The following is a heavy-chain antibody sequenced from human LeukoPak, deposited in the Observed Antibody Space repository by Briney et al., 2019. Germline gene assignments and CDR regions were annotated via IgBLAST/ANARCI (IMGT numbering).Heavy chain of an antibody. V-gene: IGHV3-9*01. Sequence: GGSLRLSCAASGFTFDDYAMHWVRHAPGKGLEWVSGISWNSGSIAYADSVKGRFTISRDNAKNSLYLQMNSLRAEDTALYYCAKKGIDGWSYYFDYWGQGTLVIVSS. CDR1: GFTFDDYA. J-gene: IGHJ4*02. D-gene: IGHD6-19*01. CDR2: ISWNSGSI. CDR3: AKKGIDGWSYYFDY.